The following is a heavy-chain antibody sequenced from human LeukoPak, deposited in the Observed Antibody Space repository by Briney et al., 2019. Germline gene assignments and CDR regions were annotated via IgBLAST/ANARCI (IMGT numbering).Heavy chain of an antibody. J-gene: IGHJ4*02. CDR2: IIPILGIA. Sequence: SVKVSCKASGGTFSSYAISWVRQAPGQGLEWMGRIIPILGIANYAQKFQGRVTITADKSTSTAYMELSSLRSEDTAVYYCAGVEMATMGFDYWGQGTLVTVSS. CDR3: AGVEMATMGFDY. D-gene: IGHD5-24*01. V-gene: IGHV1-69*04. CDR1: GGTFSSYA.